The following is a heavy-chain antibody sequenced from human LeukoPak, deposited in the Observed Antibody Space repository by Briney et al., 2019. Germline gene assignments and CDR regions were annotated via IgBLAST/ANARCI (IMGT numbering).Heavy chain of an antibody. CDR1: GFTFSSYW. D-gene: IGHD3-22*01. V-gene: IGHV3-7*05. CDR3: ARELGYYDSSGFW. CDR2: IKQDGSEK. Sequence: GGSPRLSCAASGFTFSSYWLSWVRQAPGKGLEWVANIKQDGSEKYYVDSVKGRFTISRDNAKNSLYLQMNSLRAEDTAVYYCARELGYYDSSGFWWGQGTLVTVSS. J-gene: IGHJ4*02.